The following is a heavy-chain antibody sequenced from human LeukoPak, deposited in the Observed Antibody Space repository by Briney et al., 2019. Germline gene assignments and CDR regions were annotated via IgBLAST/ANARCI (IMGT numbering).Heavy chain of an antibody. CDR2: IIPIFGTA. Sequence: GSSVKVSCKASGGTFSSYAISWVRQATGQGLEWMGRIIPIFGTANYAQKLQGRVTITADKSTSTAYMELSSLRSEDTAVYYCARGGGAQYYYYMDVWGKGTTVTVSS. V-gene: IGHV1-69*06. CDR1: GGTFSSYA. D-gene: IGHD3-16*01. J-gene: IGHJ6*03. CDR3: ARGGGAQYYYYMDV.